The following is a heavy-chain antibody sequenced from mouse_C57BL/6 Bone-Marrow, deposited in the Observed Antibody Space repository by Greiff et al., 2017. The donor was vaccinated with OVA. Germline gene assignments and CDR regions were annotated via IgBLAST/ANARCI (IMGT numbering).Heavy chain of an antibody. V-gene: IGHV1-55*01. D-gene: IGHD1-1*01. CDR1: GYTFTSYW. Sequence: QVQLQQSGAELVKPGASVKMSCKASGYTFTSYWITWVKQRPGQGLEWIGDIYPGGGYTNYNEKFKGKATLTADKSSSTAYMQFSSLTSEDSAIYYCARHGSSYGYFDVWGTGTTVTVSS. CDR3: ARHGSSYGYFDV. CDR2: IYPGGGYT. J-gene: IGHJ1*03.